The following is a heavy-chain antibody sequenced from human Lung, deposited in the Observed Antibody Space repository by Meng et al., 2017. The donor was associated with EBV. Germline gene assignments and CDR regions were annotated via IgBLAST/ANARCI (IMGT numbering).Heavy chain of an antibody. CDR3: ARGVYSVSTFDP. J-gene: IGHJ5*02. D-gene: IGHD2-8*01. CDR1: GGSITSNNW. V-gene: IGHV4-4*02. Sequence: QEQLNGLGPGVGKPSGTQSLTCAVAGGSITSNNWWSWVRQPPGKGLEWIGEIYHSGSTNFNPSLKSRVTTSIDKSKNQFSLKLSSVTAADTAVYYCARGVYSVSTFDPWGQGTLVTVSS. CDR2: IYHSGST.